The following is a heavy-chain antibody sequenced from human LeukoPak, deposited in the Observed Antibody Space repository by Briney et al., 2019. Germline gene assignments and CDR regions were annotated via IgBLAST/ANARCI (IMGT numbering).Heavy chain of an antibody. CDR2: IYYSGST. CDR3: ARKDGDF. CDR1: GGSISSYY. J-gene: IGHJ4*02. V-gene: IGHV4-59*12. Sequence: SETLSLTCTVSGGSISSYYWSWIRQPPGKGLEWIGYIYYSGSTNYNPSLKSRVAISEDTSKNQISLRLSSVTAADTAVYYCARKDGDFWGQGTLVTVSS.